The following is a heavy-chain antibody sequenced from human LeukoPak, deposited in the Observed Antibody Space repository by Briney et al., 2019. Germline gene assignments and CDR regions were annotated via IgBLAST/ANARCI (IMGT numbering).Heavy chain of an antibody. D-gene: IGHD3-22*01. Sequence: PGGSLRLSCAASGFTVSSNYMSWIRQAPGKGLEWVSVIYSGGSTYYADSVKGRFTISRDNSKNTLYLQMNSLRDEDTAVYYCARGDYDSSGYSYGFDYWGQGTLVTVSS. V-gene: IGHV3-66*02. CDR2: IYSGGST. CDR1: GFTVSSNY. CDR3: ARGDYDSSGYSYGFDY. J-gene: IGHJ4*02.